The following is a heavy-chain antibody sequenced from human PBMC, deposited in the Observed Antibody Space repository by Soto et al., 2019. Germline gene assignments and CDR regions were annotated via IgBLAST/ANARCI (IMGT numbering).Heavy chain of an antibody. V-gene: IGHV1-58*01. Sequence: QMQLVQSGPEVKKPGTSVKVSCKASGFTFIRSAVQWVRQARGQRLEWIGWIVVGSDNTNYAQKFQERVTITRDMSTSTSYMELSSLRSEDTAVYYCAAARDFWRVVTDAFDIWGQGTMVTVSS. CDR3: AAARDFWRVVTDAFDI. J-gene: IGHJ3*02. CDR2: IVVGSDNT. CDR1: GFTFIRSA. D-gene: IGHD3-3*01.